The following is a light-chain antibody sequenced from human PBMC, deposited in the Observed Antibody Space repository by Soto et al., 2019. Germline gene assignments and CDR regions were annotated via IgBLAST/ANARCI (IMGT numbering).Light chain of an antibody. V-gene: IGLV1-47*01. CDR2: RSD. J-gene: IGLJ3*02. CDR1: SSNIGSNY. Sequence: QAVVTQPPSASGTPGQRVTISCSGSSSNIGSNYVYWYQQLPGTAPKLLIYRSDQRPSGVPDRFSGSKSVTSASLAISGLRSEDESDYYCAAWDDSLSGPVFGGGTKLTVL. CDR3: AAWDDSLSGPV.